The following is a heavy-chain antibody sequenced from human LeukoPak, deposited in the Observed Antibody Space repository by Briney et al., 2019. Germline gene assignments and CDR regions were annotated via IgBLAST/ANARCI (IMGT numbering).Heavy chain of an antibody. CDR3: ARGGMATIRYGFDY. CDR1: GYTFTGYY. J-gene: IGHJ4*02. Sequence: GASVKVSCKASGYTFTGYYMHWVRQAPGQGLEWMGWINPNSGGTNYAQKFQGRVTMTRDMSTSTVYMELSSLRSEDTAVYYCARGGMATIRYGFDYWGQGTLVTVSS. D-gene: IGHD5-24*01. V-gene: IGHV1-2*02. CDR2: INPNSGGT.